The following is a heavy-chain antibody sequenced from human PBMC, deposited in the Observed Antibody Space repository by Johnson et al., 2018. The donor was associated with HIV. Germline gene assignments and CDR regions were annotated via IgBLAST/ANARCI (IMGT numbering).Heavy chain of an antibody. V-gene: IGHV3-66*01. J-gene: IGHJ3*02. CDR2: IYSGGST. Sequence: VHLVESGGGVVQPGRSLRLSCAASGFTVSRNYMSWVRQAPGKGLEWVSVIYSGGSTYYADSVKGRFTISRDNSKNTHYLHMNSLRAEDTAVYYCARDQSNGWNRGAFDIWGQGTVVTVSS. CDR1: GFTVSRNY. D-gene: IGHD6-19*01. CDR3: ARDQSNGWNRGAFDI.